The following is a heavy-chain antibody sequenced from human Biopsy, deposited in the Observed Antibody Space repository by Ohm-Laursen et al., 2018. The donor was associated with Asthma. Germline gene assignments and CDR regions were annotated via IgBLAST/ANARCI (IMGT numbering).Heavy chain of an antibody. CDR1: GYTFINYA. Sequence: ASVTASCNASGYTFINYAIHWVRQAPGQRLEWMGLINAGNGNTKYSQKFQGRVTISRDTSASTASMDLSSLRSEDTAVYYCARTYYDFLTGQVNDAFAMWGQGTMVTVSS. CDR2: INAGNGNT. D-gene: IGHD3-9*01. V-gene: IGHV1-3*01. J-gene: IGHJ3*02. CDR3: ARTYYDFLTGQVNDAFAM.